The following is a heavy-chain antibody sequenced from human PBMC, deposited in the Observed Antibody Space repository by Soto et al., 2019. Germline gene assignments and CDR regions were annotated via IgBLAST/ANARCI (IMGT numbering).Heavy chain of an antibody. V-gene: IGHV4-59*08. D-gene: IGHD6-13*01. CDR3: ARRRDVGMDEYYFDY. CDR2: INYSGST. J-gene: IGHJ4*02. Sequence: SETLSLTCTVSGGSISSYYWSWIRQPPGKGLEWIGYINYSGSTNYNPSLKSRVTISVDTSKNQFSLKLSSVTAADTAVYYCARRRDVGMDEYYFDYWGQGTLVTVSS. CDR1: GGSISSYY.